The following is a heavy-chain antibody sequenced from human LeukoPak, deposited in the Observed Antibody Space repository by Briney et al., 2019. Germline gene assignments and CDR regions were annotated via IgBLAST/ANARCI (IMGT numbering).Heavy chain of an antibody. CDR3: ARAHYMDV. CDR2: IVADGDRT. Sequence: QPGGSLRLSCAASGFTFDDSAMHWVRQAPGRGLEWVSLIVADGDRTFYADSVRGRFTISRDNSRNSLYLQMNSLRTDDTALYYCARAHYMDVWGQGTTVTVSS. CDR1: GFTFDDSA. J-gene: IGHJ6*02. V-gene: IGHV3-43*02.